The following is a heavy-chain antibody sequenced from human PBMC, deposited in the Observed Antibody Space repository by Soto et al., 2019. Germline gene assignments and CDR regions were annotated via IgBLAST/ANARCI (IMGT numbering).Heavy chain of an antibody. CDR1: GYTFTTYH. V-gene: IGHV1-46*01. Sequence: QVQLVQSGAEVKEPGASVKISCKASGYTFTTYHIHWVRQAPGQGLDWMGMIDPIGGNTGYARKFPDRVAMTRDTATGTAYMEVNSLRFDDTAMYFCVRGDCASSASCEGDFQHWGQGTLVTVSS. D-gene: IGHD2-2*01. J-gene: IGHJ1*01. CDR2: IDPIGGNT. CDR3: VRGDCASSASCEGDFQH.